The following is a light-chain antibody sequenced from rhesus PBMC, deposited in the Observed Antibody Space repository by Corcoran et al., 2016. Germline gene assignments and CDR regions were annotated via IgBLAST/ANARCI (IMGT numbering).Light chain of an antibody. J-gene: IGKJ3*01. Sequence: AIQMTHSPSSLSASVGDTVTITCRASQSIVSHLAWYQQTPGQVPKLLIYAAYTLQTEVPSRFCGSGSGTEFTLTIRSLQPEDCATYYGQKCDSAPFTFGPGTRLDIK. CDR2: AAY. CDR1: QSIVSH. CDR3: QKCDSAPFT. V-gene: IGKV1-59*02.